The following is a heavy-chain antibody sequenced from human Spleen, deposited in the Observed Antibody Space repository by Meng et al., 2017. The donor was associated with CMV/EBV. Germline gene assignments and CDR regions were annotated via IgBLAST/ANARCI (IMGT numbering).Heavy chain of an antibody. D-gene: IGHD3-3*01. CDR2: IYYRGTT. CDR3: ATTRVGITDSGEAIIEAFDY. Sequence: SETLSLTCSVSGGSVTSSHWSWIRLPPGKGPEWIGYIYYRGTTYCNPSLERRANILVDASKNHFSVKLRSVTAADTAVYYCATTRVGITDSGEAIIEAFDYWGQGALVTVSS. V-gene: IGHV4-59*02. CDR1: GGSVTSSH. J-gene: IGHJ4*02.